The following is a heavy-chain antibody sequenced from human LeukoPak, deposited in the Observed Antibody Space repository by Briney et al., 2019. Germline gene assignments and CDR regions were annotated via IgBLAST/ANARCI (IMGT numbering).Heavy chain of an antibody. Sequence: SETLSLTCTVSGGSISSYYWSWIRQPPGKGLEWIGYIYYSGSTNYNPSLKSRVTISVDTSKNQFPLKLSSVTAADTAVYYCARGYYYYYMDVWGKGTTVTVSS. J-gene: IGHJ6*03. V-gene: IGHV4-59*01. CDR1: GGSISSYY. CDR2: IYYSGST. CDR3: ARGYYYYYMDV.